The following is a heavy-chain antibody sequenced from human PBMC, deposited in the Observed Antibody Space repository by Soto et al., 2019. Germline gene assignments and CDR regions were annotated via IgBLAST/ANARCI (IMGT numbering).Heavy chain of an antibody. Sequence: QVQLVQSGAEVKKPGASVKVSCKASGYTFTDFVIHWVRQAPGQSLEWMGWIDAGNGNTKHSQKFQGRVIFSRDTSASTAYMELSSLTSEDTAVYYCARDYPYCNGGSCPGYWGQGTLVIVSS. D-gene: IGHD2-15*01. CDR3: ARDYPYCNGGSCPGY. CDR2: IDAGNGNT. V-gene: IGHV1-3*01. CDR1: GYTFTDFV. J-gene: IGHJ4*02.